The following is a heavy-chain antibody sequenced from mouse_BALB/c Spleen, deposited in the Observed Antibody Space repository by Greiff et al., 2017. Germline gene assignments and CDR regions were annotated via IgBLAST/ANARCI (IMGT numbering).Heavy chain of an antibody. J-gene: IGHJ3*01. Sequence: VQVVESGPGLVAPSQSLSITCTVSGFSLTSYGVHWVRQPPGKGLEWLGVIWAGGSTNYNSALMSRLSISKDNSKSQVFLKMNSLQTDDTAMYYCARDFYDYDGAYWGQGTLVTVSA. D-gene: IGHD2-4*01. CDR3: ARDFYDYDGAY. CDR1: GFSLTSYG. CDR2: IWAGGST. V-gene: IGHV2-9*02.